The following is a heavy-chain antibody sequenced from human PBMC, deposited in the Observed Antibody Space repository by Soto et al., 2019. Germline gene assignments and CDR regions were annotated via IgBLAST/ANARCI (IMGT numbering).Heavy chain of an antibody. CDR1: GFTFNSHA. CDR2: LSDSGGSI. D-gene: IGHD6-13*01. Sequence: EVQLLESGGGLVQPGGSLRLSCTASGFTFNSHAMTWVRQAPGKGLEWVSGLSDSGGSIYYADSVKGRLTISRDNSKNVLDLQMNTLRAEDTAIYYCARVSSSWYAGFFDLWGQGTLVTVSS. J-gene: IGHJ4*02. CDR3: ARVSSSWYAGFFDL. V-gene: IGHV3-23*01.